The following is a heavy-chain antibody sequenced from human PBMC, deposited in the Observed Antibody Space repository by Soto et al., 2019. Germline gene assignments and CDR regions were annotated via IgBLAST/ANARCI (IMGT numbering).Heavy chain of an antibody. J-gene: IGHJ6*03. Sequence: PSETLSLTCAVYGGSFSGYYWSWIRQPPGKGLEWIGEINHSGSTNYNPSLKSRVTISVDTSKNQFSLKLSSVTAADTAVYYCARGLGRYCSGGSCYSGGYYYYYMDVWGKGTTVTVSS. V-gene: IGHV4-34*01. CDR1: GGSFSGYY. CDR3: ARGLGRYCSGGSCYSGGYYYYYMDV. D-gene: IGHD2-15*01. CDR2: INHSGST.